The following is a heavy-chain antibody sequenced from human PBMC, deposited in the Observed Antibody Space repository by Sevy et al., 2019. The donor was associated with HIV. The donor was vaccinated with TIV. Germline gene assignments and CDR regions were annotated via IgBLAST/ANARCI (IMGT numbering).Heavy chain of an antibody. V-gene: IGHV3-66*01. J-gene: IGHJ4*02. CDR2: IHSDDTT. CDR3: ARGKSGYGYGLNY. Sequence: GGSLRLSCAASGFTVNSNYMTWVRQAPGKGLEGVSVIHSDDTTYHADSVKDRFTISRDNFKNTLYLHMSSLRAEDTAVSYCARGKSGYGYGLNYWGQGTLVTVSS. D-gene: IGHD5-18*01. CDR1: GFTVNSNY.